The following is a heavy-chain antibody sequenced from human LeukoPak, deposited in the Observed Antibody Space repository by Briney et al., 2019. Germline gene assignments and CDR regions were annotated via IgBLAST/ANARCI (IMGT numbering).Heavy chain of an antibody. Sequence: GGSLRLSCAASGFTFSSYSMNWVRQAPGKGLEWVSSISSSSSYIYYADSVKGRFTISRDNSKNTLYLQMNSLKTEDTAVYYCTTEVTAKLDYWGQGTLVAVSS. D-gene: IGHD2-21*02. CDR2: ISSSSSYI. J-gene: IGHJ4*02. V-gene: IGHV3-21*03. CDR1: GFTFSSYS. CDR3: TTEVTAKLDY.